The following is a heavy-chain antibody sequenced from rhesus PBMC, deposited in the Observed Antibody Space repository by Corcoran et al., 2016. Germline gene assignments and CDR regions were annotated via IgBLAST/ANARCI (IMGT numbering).Heavy chain of an antibody. CDR3: ARLRQYYCDY. Sequence: QLQLQESGPGLVKPSETLSLTCAVSGGSISGYSWSWIRKPPGKGLECIGNIDGNIAGTNYHPYLKVRFTIAKDTSKNQFSLKLRSVTAADTAVYYCARLRQYYCDYWGQGVLVTVSS. CDR2: IDGNIAGT. CDR1: GGSISGYS. D-gene: IGHD6-25*01. V-gene: IGHV4-81*01. J-gene: IGHJ4*01.